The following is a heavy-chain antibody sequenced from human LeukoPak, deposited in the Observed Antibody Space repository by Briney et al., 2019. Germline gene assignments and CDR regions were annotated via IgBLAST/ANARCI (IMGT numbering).Heavy chain of an antibody. Sequence: ASVKVSCRASGYSFTNYDINWVRQATGQGLEWMGWMNPNSGNTGYAQKFQGRVTITRNTSISTAYMELSSLRSEDTAVYYCARGPATAAGVSYYYYMDVWGKGTTVTVSS. J-gene: IGHJ6*03. V-gene: IGHV1-8*03. CDR1: GYSFTNYD. D-gene: IGHD2-2*01. CDR2: MNPNSGNT. CDR3: ARGPATAAGVSYYYYMDV.